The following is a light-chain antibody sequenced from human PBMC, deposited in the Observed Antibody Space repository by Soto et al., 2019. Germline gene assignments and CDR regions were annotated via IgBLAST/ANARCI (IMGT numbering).Light chain of an antibody. CDR2: DAS. CDR3: QQRSNLLT. Sequence: EIVLTQSPATLSLSPGERATLSCRASQSVSSYLAWYQQKPGQAPRLLIYDASNRATGIPARFSGSGSGTDFTLTISRLEPEDVAVYYCQQRSNLLTFGGGTKVEIK. V-gene: IGKV3-11*01. J-gene: IGKJ4*01. CDR1: QSVSSY.